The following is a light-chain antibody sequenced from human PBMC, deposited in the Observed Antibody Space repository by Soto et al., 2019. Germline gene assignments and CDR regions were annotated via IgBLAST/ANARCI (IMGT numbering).Light chain of an antibody. CDR1: QGISSY. CDR3: QQYYSYPWT. Sequence: ALRMTQSPSSFSASTGDRVTITCRASQGISSYLAWYQQKPGKAPKLLIYAASTLQSGVPSRFSGSGAGTDFTLTISGLQSEDFATYYCQQYYSYPWTFGQGTKVEIK. CDR2: AAS. J-gene: IGKJ1*01. V-gene: IGKV1-8*01.